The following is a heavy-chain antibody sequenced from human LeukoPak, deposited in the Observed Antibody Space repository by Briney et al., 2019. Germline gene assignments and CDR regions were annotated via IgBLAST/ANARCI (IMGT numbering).Heavy chain of an antibody. CDR1: GFTFSGFA. J-gene: IGHJ4*02. CDR2: IRSKANSYAT. D-gene: IGHD3-22*01. CDR3: NYYDSRAGPR. V-gene: IGHV3-73*01. Sequence: GGSLSLSCAASGFTFSGFAMHWVRQASGKGLEWVGRIRSKANSYATEYAASVKGRFTTSRDESKNTAYLQMSSLKTEDTAIYYCNYYDSRAGPRWGQGTLVTVFS.